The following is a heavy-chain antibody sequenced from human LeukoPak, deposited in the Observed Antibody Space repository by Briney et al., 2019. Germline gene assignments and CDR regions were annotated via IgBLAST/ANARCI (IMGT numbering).Heavy chain of an antibody. J-gene: IGHJ6*02. Sequence: PGGSLRLSCAASGVTLSSYAMSWARQAPGKGLEWVSGISSSGSGGNTYYADSVKGRFTISRDNSKNTLYLQMNSLRAEDTAVYYCARAEYQQWLVHFYYYYGMDVWGQGTTVTVSS. CDR1: GVTLSSYA. CDR2: ISSSGSGGNT. D-gene: IGHD6-19*01. CDR3: ARAEYQQWLVHFYYYYGMDV. V-gene: IGHV3-23*01.